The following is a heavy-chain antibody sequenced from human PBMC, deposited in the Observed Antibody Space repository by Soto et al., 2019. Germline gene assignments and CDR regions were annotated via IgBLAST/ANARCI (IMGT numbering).Heavy chain of an antibody. CDR3: ARAPGYCSSTSCYHYYYGMDV. J-gene: IGHJ6*02. CDR2: IYYSGST. CDR1: GGSVSSGSYY. V-gene: IGHV4-61*01. Sequence: SETLSLTCTVSGGSVSSGSYYWSWIRQPPGKGLEWIGYIYYSGSTNYNPSLKSRVTISVDTSKNQFSLKLGSVTAADTAVYYCARAPGYCSSTSCYHYYYGMDVWGQGTTVTVSS. D-gene: IGHD2-2*01.